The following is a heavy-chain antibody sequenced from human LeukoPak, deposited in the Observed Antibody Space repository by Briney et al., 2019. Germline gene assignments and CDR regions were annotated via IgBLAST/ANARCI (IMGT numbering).Heavy chain of an antibody. CDR3: ARGHGGAYDTLTATDDYRDV. CDR1: GFSFSNSW. D-gene: IGHD3-9*01. V-gene: IGHV3-7*01. J-gene: IGHJ6*03. CDR2: IKQDGSEK. Sequence: GGSLRLSCAISGFSFSNSWMSWVRQAPGKGLEWVANIKQDGSEKYYVDSVKGRFTISRDNAKNSLYLQMDTLRAEDTSVYYCARGHGGAYDTLTATDDYRDVWGKGTTVTIS.